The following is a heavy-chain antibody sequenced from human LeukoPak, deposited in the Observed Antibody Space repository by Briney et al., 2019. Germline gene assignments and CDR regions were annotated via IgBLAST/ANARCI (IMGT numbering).Heavy chain of an antibody. J-gene: IGHJ6*03. CDR1: SASISTYY. CDR3: ARERGRSYGSVPYYYYYMDV. D-gene: IGHD5-18*01. V-gene: IGHV4-4*07. Sequence: SETLSLTCTVSSASISTYYWSWIRQPAGEGLEWIGRLHTSGSTHYNPSLKSRVTMSVDTSKNQFSLKLSSVTAADTAVYYCARERGRSYGSVPYYYYYMDVWGKGTTVTVSS. CDR2: LHTSGST.